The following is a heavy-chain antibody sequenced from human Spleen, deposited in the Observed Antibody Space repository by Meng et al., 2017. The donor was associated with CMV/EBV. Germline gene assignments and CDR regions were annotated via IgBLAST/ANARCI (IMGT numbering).Heavy chain of an antibody. CDR2: IRGSGGST. J-gene: IGHJ4*02. Sequence: GGPLRLSCAASGFSFTNYVMSWVRRAPGVSAIRGSGGSTYYADSVKGRFTVSRDNSKNTVYVQMNGLRAEDTAVYYCARELHSSSWSYLDHWGQGTLVTVSS. CDR1: GFSFTNYV. D-gene: IGHD6-13*01. CDR3: ARELHSSSWSYLDH. V-gene: IGHV3-23*01.